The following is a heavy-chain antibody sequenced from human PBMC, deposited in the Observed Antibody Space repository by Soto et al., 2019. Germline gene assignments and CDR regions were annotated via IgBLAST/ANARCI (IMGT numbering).Heavy chain of an antibody. V-gene: IGHV1-69*06. D-gene: IGHD3-10*01. J-gene: IGHJ6*02. CDR3: AREGGSGPGFDSPIYYYGMDV. CDR1: GGTFSSYA. Sequence: SVKVSCKASGGTFSSYAISWVRQAPGQGLEWMGGIIPIFGTANYAQKFQGRVTITADKSTSTAYMELSSLRSEDTAVYYCAREGGSGPGFDSPIYYYGMDVWGHGTTATVS. CDR2: IIPIFGTA.